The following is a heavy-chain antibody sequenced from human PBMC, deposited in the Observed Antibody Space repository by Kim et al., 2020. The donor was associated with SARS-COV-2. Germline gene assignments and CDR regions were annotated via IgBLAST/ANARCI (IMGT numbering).Heavy chain of an antibody. CDR2: INTDNGNT. D-gene: IGHD3-16*01. V-gene: IGHV1-3*04. CDR1: GYTFTSYD. CDR3: ARGEAGTIGDY. Sequence: ASVKVSCKASGYTFTSYDMHWVRQAPGQRLEWMGWINTDNGNTKYSQRFQGTVTITRDTAASTAYMELSSLTSEDTAIYYCARGEAGTIGDYLGQGAPVT. J-gene: IGHJ4*02.